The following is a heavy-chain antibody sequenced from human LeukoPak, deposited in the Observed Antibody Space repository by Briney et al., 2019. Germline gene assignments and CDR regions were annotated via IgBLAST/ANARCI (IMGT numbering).Heavy chain of an antibody. CDR2: ISYDGSNK. CDR1: GFTFSSYG. Sequence: GGSLRLSCAASGFTFSSYGVHWVRQAPGKGLEWVAVISYDGSNKYYADSVKGRFTISRDNSKNTLYLQMNSLRAEDTAVYYCAKDYQPPYCTNGVCPARNYGMDVWGQGTTVTVSS. CDR3: AKDYQPPYCTNGVCPARNYGMDV. J-gene: IGHJ6*02. V-gene: IGHV3-30*18. D-gene: IGHD2-8*01.